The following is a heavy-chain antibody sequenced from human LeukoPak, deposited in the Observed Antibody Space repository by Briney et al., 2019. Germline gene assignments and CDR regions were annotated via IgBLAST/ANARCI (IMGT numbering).Heavy chain of an antibody. CDR2: INHSGST. CDR3: ARAPEGIAVAGTYFDY. CDR1: GGSFSGYC. J-gene: IGHJ4*02. Sequence: PSETLSLTCAVYGGSFSGYCWSWIRQPPGKGLEWIGEINHSGSTNYNPSLKSRVTISVDTSKNQFSLKLSSVTAADTAVYYCARAPEGIAVAGTYFDYWGQGTLVTVSS. V-gene: IGHV4-34*01. D-gene: IGHD6-19*01.